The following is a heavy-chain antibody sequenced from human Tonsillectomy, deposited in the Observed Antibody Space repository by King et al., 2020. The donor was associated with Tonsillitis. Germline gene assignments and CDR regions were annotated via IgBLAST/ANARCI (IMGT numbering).Heavy chain of an antibody. CDR3: AREGEDGVTARPLDY. CDR1: GFTFSSYW. CDR2: IKHDGSDK. V-gene: IGHV3-7*03. J-gene: IGHJ4*02. Sequence: VQLVESGGGLVQPGGSLRLSCAASGFTFSSYWMSWVRQAPGKGLEWVANIKHDGSDKYYVDSVKGRFTISRDNAKNSLYLQMNSLRAEDTAVYYCAREGEDGVTARPLDYWGQGTLVTVSS. D-gene: IGHD2-21*02.